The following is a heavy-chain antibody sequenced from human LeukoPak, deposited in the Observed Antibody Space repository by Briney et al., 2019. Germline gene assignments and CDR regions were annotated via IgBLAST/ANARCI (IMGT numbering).Heavy chain of an antibody. V-gene: IGHV1-2*02. J-gene: IGHJ6*03. D-gene: IGHD2-15*01. CDR3: ARAAPAGYYYFMDV. Sequence: VASVKVSCKASGYTFSDYYIHWVRQAPGQGLEWMGWINPKSGDLNYAQKFQGGVTMTRDTSSKTAYVELSRLRSDDTAVYFCARAAPAGYYYFMDVWGKGTTVTVSS. CDR1: GYTFSDYY. CDR2: INPKSGDL.